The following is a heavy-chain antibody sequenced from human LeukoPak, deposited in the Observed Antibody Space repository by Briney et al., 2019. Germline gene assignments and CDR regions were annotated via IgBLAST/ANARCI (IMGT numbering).Heavy chain of an antibody. CDR1: GFSFSDFY. Sequence: GGSLRLSCAASGFSFSDFYMSWIRQAPGKGLEWISHISGSGDSKFYADSVKGRLTISRDNPEKSLYLQMNNLRAEDTAVYYCARRAYSDFFFDSWGQGILVTVSS. J-gene: IGHJ4*02. CDR3: ARRAYSDFFFDS. D-gene: IGHD4-11*01. V-gene: IGHV3-11*01. CDR2: ISGSGDSK.